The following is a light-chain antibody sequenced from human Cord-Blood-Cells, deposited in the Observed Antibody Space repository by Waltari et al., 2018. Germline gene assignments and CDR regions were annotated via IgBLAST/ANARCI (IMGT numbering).Light chain of an antibody. CDR1: SGRIASNY. CDR3: QSYDSSNWV. CDR2: EDN. J-gene: IGLJ3*02. Sequence: NFMLTQPHSVSESPGKTVTISCTRSSGRIASNYVQWYQQRPGSAPTTVTYEDNQRPSGVPDRFSGSIDSSSNSASLTISGLKTEDEADYYCQSYDSSNWVFGGGTKLTVL. V-gene: IGLV6-57*03.